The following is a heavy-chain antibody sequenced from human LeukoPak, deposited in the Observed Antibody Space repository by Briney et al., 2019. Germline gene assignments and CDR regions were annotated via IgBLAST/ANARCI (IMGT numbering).Heavy chain of an antibody. V-gene: IGHV3-23*01. Sequence: GGSLRLSCAVSGFTFSRYAMSWVRQAPGGGLEWVSTINGGGGGTYYGDSVKGRFTISRDNSKNTLYVQMNSLRAEDTAVYYCAKGGYYYDAGGKDDAFDIWGQGITVTVSS. CDR1: GFTFSRYA. J-gene: IGHJ3*02. D-gene: IGHD3-22*01. CDR3: AKGGYYYDAGGKDDAFDI. CDR2: INGGGGGT.